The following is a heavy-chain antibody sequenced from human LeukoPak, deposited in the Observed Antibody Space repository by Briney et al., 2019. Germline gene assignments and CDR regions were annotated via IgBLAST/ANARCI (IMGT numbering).Heavy chain of an antibody. CDR3: ARIPPYGTFDY. V-gene: IGHV4-59*01. Sequence: SETLSLTCTVSGGSLSTYYWSWIRQPPGKGLEWIGYIYHSGSTYYNPSLKSRVTISVDTSKNQFSLILSPVTAADTAVYYCARIPPYGTFDYWGQGTLVTVSS. D-gene: IGHD2-8*01. J-gene: IGHJ4*02. CDR2: IYHSGST. CDR1: GGSLSTYY.